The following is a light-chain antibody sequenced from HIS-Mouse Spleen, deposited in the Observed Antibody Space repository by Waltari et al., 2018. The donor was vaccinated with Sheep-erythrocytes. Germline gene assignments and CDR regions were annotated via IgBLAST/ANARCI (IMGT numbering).Light chain of an antibody. CDR3: QAWDSSTAWNVV. CDR2: QDS. V-gene: IGLV3-1*01. J-gene: IGLJ2*01. Sequence: SYELTQPPSVSVSPGQTASITCSGDKLGDKYACCYQQKPGQSPVLVIYQDSKRPSGIPERFSGSNSGNTATLTISGTQAMDEADYYCQAWDSSTAWNVVFGVGTKLTVL. CDR1: KLGDKY.